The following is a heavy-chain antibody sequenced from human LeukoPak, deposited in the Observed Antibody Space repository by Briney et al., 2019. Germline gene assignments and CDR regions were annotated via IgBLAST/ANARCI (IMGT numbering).Heavy chain of an antibody. CDR2: IYYSGST. D-gene: IGHD3-22*01. CDR3: ALLSSGYYPGGAFVDY. V-gene: IGHV4-59*01. Sequence: SETLSLTCTVSGGSISSYYWSWIRQPPGKGLEWIGYIYYSGSTNYNPSLKSRVTISVDTSKNQFSLKLSSVTAADTAVYYCALLSSGYYPGGAFVDYWGQGTLVTVSS. J-gene: IGHJ4*02. CDR1: GGSISSYY.